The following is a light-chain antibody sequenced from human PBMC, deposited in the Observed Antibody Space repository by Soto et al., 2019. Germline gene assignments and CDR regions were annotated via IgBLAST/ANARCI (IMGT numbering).Light chain of an antibody. J-gene: IGLJ1*01. CDR1: SSDVGGYKY. CDR3: NSYTSTYTGV. V-gene: IGLV2-14*01. Sequence: QSVLTQPASVSGSPGQSITISCAGTSSDVGGYKYVSWYQQHPGRAPKLLIYEVSNRPSGASNRFSGSKSGNTASLTISGLQAEDEADYYCNSYTSTYTGVFGTGTKLTVL. CDR2: EVS.